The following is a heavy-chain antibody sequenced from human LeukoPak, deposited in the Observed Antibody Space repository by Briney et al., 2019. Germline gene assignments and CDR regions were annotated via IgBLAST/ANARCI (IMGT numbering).Heavy chain of an antibody. D-gene: IGHD4/OR15-4a*01. CDR3: ARDGALDY. J-gene: IGHJ4*02. CDR2: INPNSGDT. CDR1: GYTFTGYY. V-gene: IGHV1-2*02. Sequence: ASVKVSCKASGYTFTGYYMHWVRQAPGQGLEWMGWINPNSGDTRRTRRFQGRVTMTRDTSISTAYMELSRLRSDDTAVYYCARDGALDYWGQGTWVTVSS.